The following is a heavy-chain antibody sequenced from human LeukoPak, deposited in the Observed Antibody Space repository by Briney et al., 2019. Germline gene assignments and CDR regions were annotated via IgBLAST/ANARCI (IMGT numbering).Heavy chain of an antibody. J-gene: IGHJ6*03. CDR2: ISAYNGNT. CDR3: ARDRYSGSLYYYYYYMDV. D-gene: IGHD1-26*01. V-gene: IGHV1-18*03. CDR1: GYTFTSYG. Sequence: ASVKVSCKASGYTFTSYGVSWVRQAPGQGLEWMGWISAYNGNTNYAQKLQGRVTMTTDTSTSTAYMELRSLRSDDMAVYYCARDRYSGSLYYYYYYMDVWGKGTTVTVSS.